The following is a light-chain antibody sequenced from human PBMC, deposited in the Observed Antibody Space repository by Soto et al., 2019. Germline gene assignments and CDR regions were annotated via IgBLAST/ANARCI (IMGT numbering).Light chain of an antibody. CDR2: GAS. V-gene: IGKV3-15*01. CDR3: QQYNRWPLT. Sequence: EIVMTQSPATLSVSPGERVTLSCRASQSVSSNLAWYQQKPGQAPRLLIYGASTRATGIPARVSGSGSGTEFTLTIRSLQSEDFAVYYCQQYNRWPLTFGQGTKVEIK. CDR1: QSVSSN. J-gene: IGKJ1*01.